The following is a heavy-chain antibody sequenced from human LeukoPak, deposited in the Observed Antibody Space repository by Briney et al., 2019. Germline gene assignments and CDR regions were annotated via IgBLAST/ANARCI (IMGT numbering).Heavy chain of an antibody. CDR1: GGSFSGYY. V-gene: IGHV4-34*01. J-gene: IGHJ4*02. CDR2: INHSGST. CDR3: ARAVFEAAGAYPFDY. D-gene: IGHD6-13*01. Sequence: SETLSLTCAVYGGSFSGYYWSWIRQPPGKGLEWIGEINHSGSTNYNPSLKSRVTISVDTSKNQFSLKLSSVTAADTAVYYCARAVFEAAGAYPFDYWGQGTLVTVSS.